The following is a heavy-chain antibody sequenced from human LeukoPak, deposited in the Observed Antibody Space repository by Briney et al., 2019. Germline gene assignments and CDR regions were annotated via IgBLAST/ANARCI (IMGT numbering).Heavy chain of an antibody. CDR2: IIPILGIA. CDR3: AREEPGGYFDY. V-gene: IGHV1-69*04. Sequence: SVKVSCKASGGTFSSYAISWVRQAPGQGLEWMGRIIPILGIANYAQKFQGRVTITADKSTSTAYMELSSLRSEDTAVYYCAREEPGGYFDYWGQGTLVTVSS. D-gene: IGHD2-8*02. CDR1: GGTFSSYA. J-gene: IGHJ4*02.